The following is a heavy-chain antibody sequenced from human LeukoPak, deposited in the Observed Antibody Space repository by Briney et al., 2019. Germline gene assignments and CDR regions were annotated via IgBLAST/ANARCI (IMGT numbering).Heavy chain of an antibody. CDR2: IYYSGST. Sequence: SGTLSLTCAVSGGSISSSNWWSWVRQPPGKGLEWIGSIYYSGSTYYNPSLKSRVTISVDTSKNQFSLKLSSVTAADTAVYYCARDQSGWFDPWGQGTLVTVSS. CDR3: ARDQSGWFDP. V-gene: IGHV4-4*02. D-gene: IGHD3-10*01. J-gene: IGHJ5*02. CDR1: GGSISSSNW.